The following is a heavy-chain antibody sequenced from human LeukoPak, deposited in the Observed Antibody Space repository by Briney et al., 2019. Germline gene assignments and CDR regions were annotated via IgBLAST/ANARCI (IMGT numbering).Heavy chain of an antibody. D-gene: IGHD3-3*01. CDR1: GFTFSSYG. CDR2: IWYDGSNK. J-gene: IGHJ4*02. Sequence: PGGSLRLSCAASGFTFSSYGMHWVRQAPGKGLEWVAVIWYDGSNKYYADSVKGRFTISRDNSKNTLYLQMNSLRAEDTAAYYCARTHYDFWSGYPLPFGYWGQGTLVTVSS. V-gene: IGHV3-33*01. CDR3: ARTHYDFWSGYPLPFGY.